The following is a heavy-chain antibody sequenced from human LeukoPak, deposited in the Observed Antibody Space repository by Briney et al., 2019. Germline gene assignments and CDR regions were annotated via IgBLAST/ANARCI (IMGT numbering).Heavy chain of an antibody. CDR1: GYTFGNFA. V-gene: IGHV1-3*01. CDR3: ARDFIAVGGSNLFLMV. D-gene: IGHD6-19*01. CDR2: INAANGNS. Sequence: GASVKLSCKASGYTFGNFAIHWVRQAPGQSLEWMGWINAANGNSVYSEKLQGRVTISRDTSASTAYMEVGSLKSEDTGIYFCARDFIAVGGSNLFLMVWGQGTLVTVSS. J-gene: IGHJ1*01.